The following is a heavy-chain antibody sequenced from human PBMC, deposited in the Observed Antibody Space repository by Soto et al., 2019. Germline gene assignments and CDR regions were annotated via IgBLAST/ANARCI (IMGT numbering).Heavy chain of an antibody. Sequence: GGSLRLSCAASGFTFSTYAMSWVRQAPGKGLEWVSTISGSGDSTYYADSVKGRFTISRDNSRNTLYLQMNSLRVEDTAVYYCVKGGEGYCSRTSCLYFSDYRAQRTLVTGSS. V-gene: IGHV3-23*01. CDR2: ISGSGDST. D-gene: IGHD2-2*01. CDR1: GFTFSTYA. CDR3: VKGGEGYCSRTSCLYFSDY. J-gene: IGHJ4*02.